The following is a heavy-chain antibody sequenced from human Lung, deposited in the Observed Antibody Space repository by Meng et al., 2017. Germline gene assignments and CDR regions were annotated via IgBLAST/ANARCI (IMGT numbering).Heavy chain of an antibody. V-gene: IGHV4-4*02. CDR3: VRGGQDQAYYDFWSGPFDP. CDR2: IYHSGRT. Sequence: QGQFREAGPGLVRPSGPRSLTCAVFGGSISSRNWWSWVRQSPGKGLEWIGEIYHSGRTNYNPSLESRVTISLDKSQNHFSLKVKSVTAADTAVYYCVRGGQDQAYYDFWSGPFDPWGQGTLVTVSS. J-gene: IGHJ5*02. D-gene: IGHD3-3*01. CDR1: GGSISSRNW.